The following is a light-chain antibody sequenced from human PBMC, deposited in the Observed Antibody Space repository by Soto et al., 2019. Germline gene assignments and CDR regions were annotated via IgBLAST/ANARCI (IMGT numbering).Light chain of an antibody. CDR2: DVS. V-gene: IGLV2-11*01. CDR3: CSYAGSYTWV. Sequence: QSALTQVRSVSGSPGQSVTISCTGTSSDVGGYNYVSWYQQHPGKAPKLMIYDVSKRPSGVPDRFSGSKSGNTASLTISGLQAEDEADYYCCSYAGSYTWVFGGGTKLTVL. J-gene: IGLJ3*02. CDR1: SSDVGGYNY.